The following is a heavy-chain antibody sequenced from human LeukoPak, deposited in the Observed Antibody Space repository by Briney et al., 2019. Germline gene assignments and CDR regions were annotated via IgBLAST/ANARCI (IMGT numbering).Heavy chain of an antibody. Sequence: SETLSLTCTVSGGSISSYYWSWIRQPPGKGLEWIGYIYYCGSTNYNPSLKSRVTISVDTSKNQFSLKLSSVTAADTAVYYCARARQWLAHFDYWGQGTLVTVSS. V-gene: IGHV4-59*01. J-gene: IGHJ4*02. CDR2: IYYCGST. CDR1: GGSISSYY. D-gene: IGHD6-19*01. CDR3: ARARQWLAHFDY.